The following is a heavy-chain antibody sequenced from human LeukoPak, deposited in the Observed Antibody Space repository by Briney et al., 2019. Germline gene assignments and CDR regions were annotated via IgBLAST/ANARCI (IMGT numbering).Heavy chain of an antibody. CDR1: GYTFTGYY. Sequence: ASVKVSCKASGYTFTGYYMHWVRQAPGQELEWMGWINPNSGGTNYAQKFQGWVTMTRDTSTTTVHMELSSLRSDDTAVYYCARDYRIDGYNRGVDHWGQGTLVTVS. CDR3: ARDYRIDGYNRGVDH. V-gene: IGHV1-2*04. D-gene: IGHD5-24*01. J-gene: IGHJ4*02. CDR2: INPNSGGT.